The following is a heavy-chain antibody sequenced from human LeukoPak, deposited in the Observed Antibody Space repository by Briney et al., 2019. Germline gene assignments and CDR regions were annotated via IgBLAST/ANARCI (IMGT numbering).Heavy chain of an antibody. V-gene: IGHV3-7*04. Sequence: PGGSLRLPCAASGFTFSGYWMSWVRQAPGKGLEWVANIKQDGSEKYYVDSVKGRFTIPRDNAKNSLFLQMNSLRAEDTAVYYCARDWQWQQLDGDAFDIWGQGTMVTVS. CDR3: ARDWQWQQLDGDAFDI. CDR1: GFTFSGYW. CDR2: IKQDGSEK. D-gene: IGHD6-13*01. J-gene: IGHJ3*02.